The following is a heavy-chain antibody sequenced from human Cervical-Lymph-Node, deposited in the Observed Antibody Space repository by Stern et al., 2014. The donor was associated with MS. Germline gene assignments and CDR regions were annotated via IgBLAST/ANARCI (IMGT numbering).Heavy chain of an antibody. V-gene: IGHV1-69*01. CDR1: GDTFINFG. Sequence: QLVQSGADVKKPGSSVKVSCTALGDTFINFGISWVPQAPGQGLEWMGGFIPLFGTTEYAQKFQGRVTISADESATTVYMELSGLRSEDPAVYYCARDNDDNGMDVWGQGTTVTVPS. J-gene: IGHJ6*02. D-gene: IGHD1-1*01. CDR2: FIPLFGTT. CDR3: ARDNDDNGMDV.